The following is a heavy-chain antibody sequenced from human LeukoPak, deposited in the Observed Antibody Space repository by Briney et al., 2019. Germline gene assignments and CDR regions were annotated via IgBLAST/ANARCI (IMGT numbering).Heavy chain of an antibody. J-gene: IGHJ4*02. CDR2: IYYGGTS. D-gene: IGHD2-21*01. CDR3: ARRGLVVVPL. V-gene: IGHV4-39*01. Sequence: SETLSLTCTVSGGSVSSSDTYWVWVRQPPGKGLEWVGSIYYGGTSYSNPSLKSRLTISADTSKNQFSLHLTYVTAADMAVYYCARRGLVVVPLWGQGILVTVSS. CDR1: GGSVSSSDTY.